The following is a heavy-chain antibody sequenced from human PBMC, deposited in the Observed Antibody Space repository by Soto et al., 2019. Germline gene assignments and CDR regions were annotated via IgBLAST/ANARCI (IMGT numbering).Heavy chain of an antibody. Sequence: GGSLRLSCAASGFTFSSYGVHWVRQAPGKGLEWVAVIWYDGSNKYYADSVKGRFTISRDNSKNTLYLQMNSLRAEDTAVYYCARVPASSGWYYYYYYMDVWGKGTTVTVSS. CDR3: ARVPASSGWYYYYYYMDV. CDR1: GFTFSSYG. D-gene: IGHD6-25*01. CDR2: IWYDGSNK. V-gene: IGHV3-33*01. J-gene: IGHJ6*03.